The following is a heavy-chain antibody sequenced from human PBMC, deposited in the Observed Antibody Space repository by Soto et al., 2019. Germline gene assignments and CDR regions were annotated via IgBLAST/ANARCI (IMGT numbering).Heavy chain of an antibody. D-gene: IGHD2-15*01. CDR3: TKYSRTAEEGYSFDY. V-gene: IGHV4-59*01. Sequence: PSETLSLTCTVSGGSISGSYWSWIRQTPGKVLEWGGYIHYSGSTNYNPSLKSRVTMSVDSAKNQFYLQLSSVTAADTAVYFCTKYSRTAEEGYSFDYWGQGALVTVSS. CDR2: IHYSGST. CDR1: GGSISGSY. J-gene: IGHJ4*02.